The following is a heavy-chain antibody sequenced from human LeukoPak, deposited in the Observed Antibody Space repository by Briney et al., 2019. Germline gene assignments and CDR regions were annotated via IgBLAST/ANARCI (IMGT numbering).Heavy chain of an antibody. Sequence: ASVKVSCKASGYTFTGYYMHWVRQAPGQGLEWMGRITPNSGGTNYAQKFQGRVTMTRDTSISTAYMELSRLRSDDTAVYYCARGLSGSGSYYNGDDAFDIWGQGTMVTVSS. CDR3: ARGLSGSGSYYNGDDAFDI. CDR2: ITPNSGGT. J-gene: IGHJ3*02. D-gene: IGHD3-10*01. CDR1: GYTFTGYY. V-gene: IGHV1-2*06.